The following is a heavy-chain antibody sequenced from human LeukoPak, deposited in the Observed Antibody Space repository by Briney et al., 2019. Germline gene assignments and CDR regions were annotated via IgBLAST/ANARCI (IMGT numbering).Heavy chain of an antibody. CDR2: ISSSGSTI. CDR1: GFTFSDYY. Sequence: GGSLRHSCAASGFTFSDYYMSWIRQAPGKGLEWVSYISSSGSTIYYADSVKGRFTISRDNAKNSLYLQMNSLRAEDTAVYYCARCALRYFDWLLLVDYFDYWGQGTLVTVSS. J-gene: IGHJ4*02. CDR3: ARCALRYFDWLLLVDYFDY. V-gene: IGHV3-11*01. D-gene: IGHD3-9*01.